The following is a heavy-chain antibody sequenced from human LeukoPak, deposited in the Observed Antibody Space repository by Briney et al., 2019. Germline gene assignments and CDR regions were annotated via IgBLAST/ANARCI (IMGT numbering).Heavy chain of an antibody. V-gene: IGHV5-51*01. CDR3: TRLTNAFDI. CDR2: IYPGDSDT. CDR1: GYSFTNYW. Sequence: GESLKSSWKASGYSFTNYWIGWVRQMPGKGLEWMGIIYPGDSDTRYSPSFQGQVTMSANKSTSTAYLQWSSSLKASDTAMYYCTRLTNAFDIWGQATMVTVSS. J-gene: IGHJ3*02.